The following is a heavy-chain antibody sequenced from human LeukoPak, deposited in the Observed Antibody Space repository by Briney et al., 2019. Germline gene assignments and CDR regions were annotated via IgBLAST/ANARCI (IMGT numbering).Heavy chain of an antibody. V-gene: IGHV1-18*01. D-gene: IGHD3-3*01. CDR3: ARVSAQDFWSGYRVFDY. J-gene: IGHJ4*02. CDR1: GYTFTSYG. Sequence: ASVKVSCKASGYTFTSYGISWVRQAPGQGLEWMGWISAYNGNTNYAQKLQGRVTMTTDTSTSTAYMELRSLRSDDTAVYYWARVSAQDFWSGYRVFDYWGQGTLVTVSS. CDR2: ISAYNGNT.